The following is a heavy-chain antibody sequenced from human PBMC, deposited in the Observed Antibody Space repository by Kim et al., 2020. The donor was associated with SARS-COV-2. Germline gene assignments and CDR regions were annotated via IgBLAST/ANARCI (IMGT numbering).Heavy chain of an antibody. V-gene: IGHV4-4*07. CDR2: IYTSGST. D-gene: IGHD3-10*01. Sequence: SETLSLTCTVSGGSISSYYWSWIRQPAGKGLEWIGRIYTSGSTNYNPSLKSRVTMSVDTSKNQFSLKLSSVTAADTAVYYCARGGGFGDPRLGPQNDAFDIWGQGTMVTVSS. CDR1: GGSISSYY. J-gene: IGHJ3*02. CDR3: ARGGGFGDPRLGPQNDAFDI.